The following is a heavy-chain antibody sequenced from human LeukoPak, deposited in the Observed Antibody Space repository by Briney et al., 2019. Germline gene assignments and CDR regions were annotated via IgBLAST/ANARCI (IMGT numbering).Heavy chain of an antibody. CDR2: IYSGGST. Sequence: GGSLRLSCAASGFTVSSNYMSWVRQAPGKGLEWVSVIYSGGSTYYADSVKGRFTISRDNSKNTLYLQMNSLRAEDTAVYYCARVSSSSGWYVGFDYWGQGTLVTVSS. J-gene: IGHJ4*02. V-gene: IGHV3-66*01. CDR3: ARVSSSSGWYVGFDY. D-gene: IGHD6-19*01. CDR1: GFTVSSNY.